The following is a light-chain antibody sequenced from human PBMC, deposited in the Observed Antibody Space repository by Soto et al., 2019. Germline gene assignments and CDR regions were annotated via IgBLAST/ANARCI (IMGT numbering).Light chain of an antibody. CDR2: VGTGGIVG. J-gene: IGLJ2*01. Sequence: QLVLTQPPSASASLGASVTLTCTLSSGYSNYKVDWYQQRPGKGPRFVMRVGTGGIVGSKGDGIPDRFSVLGSGLNRDLTIKNIQEEDESDYHCGADHGSGSNFVKVFGGGTKLTVL. CDR1: SGYSNYK. V-gene: IGLV9-49*01. CDR3: GADHGSGSNFVKV.